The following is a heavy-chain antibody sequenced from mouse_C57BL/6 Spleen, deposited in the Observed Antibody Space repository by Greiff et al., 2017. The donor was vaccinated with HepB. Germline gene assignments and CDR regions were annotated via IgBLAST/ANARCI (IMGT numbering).Heavy chain of an antibody. CDR1: GYTFTDYY. V-gene: IGHV1-19*01. CDR3: AREGTTVVSTVDY. CDR2: INPYNGGT. D-gene: IGHD1-1*01. J-gene: IGHJ2*01. Sequence: VQLQQSGPVLVKPGASVKMSCKASGYTFTDYYMNWVKQSHGKSLEWIGVINPYNGGTSYNQNFKGKATLTVDKSSSTDYMELNSLTSEDSAVYYCAREGTTVVSTVDYWGQGTTLTVSS.